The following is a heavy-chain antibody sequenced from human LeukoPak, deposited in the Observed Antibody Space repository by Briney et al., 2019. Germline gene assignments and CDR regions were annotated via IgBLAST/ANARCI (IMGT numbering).Heavy chain of an antibody. CDR1: GYTFTGYY. J-gene: IGHJ5*02. Sequence: ASVKVSCKASGYTFTGYYMHWVRQAPGQGLEWMGWINPNSGGTNYVQKFQGRVTMTRDTSISTAYMELSRLRSDDTAVYYCARMLPYDILTGEPWGQGTLVTVSS. CDR2: INPNSGGT. D-gene: IGHD3-9*01. V-gene: IGHV1-2*02. CDR3: ARMLPYDILTGEP.